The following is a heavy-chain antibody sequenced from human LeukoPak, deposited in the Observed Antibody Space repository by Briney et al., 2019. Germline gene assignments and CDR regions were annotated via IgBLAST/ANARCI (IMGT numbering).Heavy chain of an antibody. D-gene: IGHD6-19*01. CDR3: ARESIAVAGSNWFDP. CDR2: IYTSGST. V-gene: IGHV4-4*07. Sequence: SETLSLTCTVSGGSISSYYWSWIRQPAGKGLERIGRIYTSGSTNYNPSLKSRVTMSVDTSKNQFSLKLSSVTAADTAVYYCARESIAVAGSNWFDPWGQGTLVTVSS. CDR1: GGSISSYY. J-gene: IGHJ5*02.